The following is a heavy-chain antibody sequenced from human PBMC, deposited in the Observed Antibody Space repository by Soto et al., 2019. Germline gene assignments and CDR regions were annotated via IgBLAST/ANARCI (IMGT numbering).Heavy chain of an antibody. D-gene: IGHD3-3*01. J-gene: IGHJ5*02. Sequence: QVQLQESGPGLVKPSETLSLTCTVSGGSISSYYWSWIRQPPGKGLEWIGYIYYSGSTNYDPSLKSRVTISVDTSKNQFSLKLSSVTAADTAMYYCARVNMGFWSGYYYHWFDPWGQGTLVTVSS. V-gene: IGHV4-59*01. CDR2: IYYSGST. CDR3: ARVNMGFWSGYYYHWFDP. CDR1: GGSISSYY.